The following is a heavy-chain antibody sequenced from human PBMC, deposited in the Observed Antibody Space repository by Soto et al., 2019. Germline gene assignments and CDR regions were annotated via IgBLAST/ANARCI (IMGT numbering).Heavy chain of an antibody. CDR2: ISSSSSYT. J-gene: IGHJ6*02. CDR1: GFTFSDYY. D-gene: IGHD2-2*01. V-gene: IGHV3-11*06. Sequence: PGGSLRLSCAASGFTFSDYYMSWIRQAPGKGLEWVSYISSSSSYTNYADSVKGRFTISRDNAKNSLYLQMNSLRAEDTAVYYCARDLFDCSSTRCYGALDYYYYGMDVWGQGTTVTVS. CDR3: ARDLFDCSSTRCYGALDYYYYGMDV.